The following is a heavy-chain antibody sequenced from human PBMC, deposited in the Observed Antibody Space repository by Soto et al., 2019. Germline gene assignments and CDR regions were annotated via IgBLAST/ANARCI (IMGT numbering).Heavy chain of an antibody. CDR3: ARGLRSVLDY. CDR1: GFIFTNFG. CDR2: ISSDEKIK. J-gene: IGHJ4*02. Sequence: GGSLRLSCVASGFIFTNFGMHWVRQAPGKGLEWVAVISSDEKIKQYADSVRGRFAISRDNSKNTLYLQMTSLRAEDTAIYYCARGLRSVLDYWDQGTLVTVS. V-gene: IGHV3-33*01. D-gene: IGHD6-6*01.